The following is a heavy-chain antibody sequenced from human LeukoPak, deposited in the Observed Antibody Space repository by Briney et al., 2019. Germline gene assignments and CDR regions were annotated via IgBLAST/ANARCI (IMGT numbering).Heavy chain of an antibody. J-gene: IGHJ4*02. CDR2: IYPGDSDT. D-gene: IGHD3-22*01. CDR1: GYSFTNYW. CDR3: ARRNYYDSSGYYFDY. V-gene: IGHV5-51*01. Sequence: GESLKISCKGSGYSFTNYWIVLVRQMPGKGLEWMGIIYPGDSDTRYSPSFQGQVTISADKSISAAYLQWSSLKASDTAMYYCARRNYYDSSGYYFDYWGQGTLVTVSS.